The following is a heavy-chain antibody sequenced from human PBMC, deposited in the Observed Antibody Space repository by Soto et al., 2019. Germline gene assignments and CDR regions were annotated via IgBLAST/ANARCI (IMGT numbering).Heavy chain of an antibody. D-gene: IGHD2-15*01. CDR2: ISSSGSTI. V-gene: IGHV3-48*03. CDR3: AAYCSGGSCYYYYGMHV. J-gene: IGHJ6*02. CDR1: GFTFSSYE. Sequence: GGSLRLSCAASGFTFSSYEMNWVRQAPGKGLEWVSYISSSGSTIYYADSVKGRFTISRDNAKNSLYLQMNSLRAEDTAVYYCAAYCSGGSCYYYYGMHVWGQGTTVTVSS.